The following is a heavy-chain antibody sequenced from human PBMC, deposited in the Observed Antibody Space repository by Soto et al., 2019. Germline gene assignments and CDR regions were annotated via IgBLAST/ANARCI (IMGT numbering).Heavy chain of an antibody. J-gene: IGHJ4*02. CDR1: GFTFSSYG. V-gene: IGHV3-33*01. CDR3: ARGRGDSGYDPPDY. D-gene: IGHD5-12*01. CDR2: IWHDGSNT. Sequence: QVQLVESGGGVVQPGRSLRLSCAASGFTFSSYGMHWVRQAPGKGLEWVAVIWHDGSNTYYADSVKGRFTISRDNSKITVHLLRTSLSAEDTAVYYCARGRGDSGYDPPDYWGQGTLVTVSS.